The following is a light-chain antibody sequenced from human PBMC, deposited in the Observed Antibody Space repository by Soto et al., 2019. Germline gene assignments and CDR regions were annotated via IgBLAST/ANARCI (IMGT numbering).Light chain of an antibody. CDR2: SSN. J-gene: IGLJ3*02. CDR3: ATGDDSLNGPV. CDR1: SSNSGSNT. V-gene: IGLV1-44*01. Sequence: QSVLTQPPSASGTPGQRVTISCSGSSSNSGSNTVNWYQQLPGTAPKLLMFSSNQRPSAVPDRFSGSKSGTSASLAISGLQSEDEADYFCATGDDSLNGPVFGGGTKVTVL.